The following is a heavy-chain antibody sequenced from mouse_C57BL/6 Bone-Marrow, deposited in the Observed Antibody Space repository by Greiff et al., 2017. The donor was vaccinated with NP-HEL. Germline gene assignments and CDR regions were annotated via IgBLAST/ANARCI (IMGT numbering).Heavy chain of an antibody. CDR2: ISSGGDYI. V-gene: IGHV5-9-1*02. CDR3: TRDLKYYGSSPWFAY. D-gene: IGHD1-1*01. J-gene: IGHJ3*01. CDR1: GFTFSSYA. Sequence: DVKLVESGEGLVKPGGSLKLSCAASGFTFSSYAMSWVRQTPEKRLEWVAYISSGGDYIYYADTVKGRFTISRDNARNTLYLQMSSLKSKDTAMYYCTRDLKYYGSSPWFAYWGQGTLVTVSA.